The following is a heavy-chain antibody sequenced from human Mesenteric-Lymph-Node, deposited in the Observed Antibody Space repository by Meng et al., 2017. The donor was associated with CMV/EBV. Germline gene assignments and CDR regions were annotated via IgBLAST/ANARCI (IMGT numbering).Heavy chain of an antibody. V-gene: IGHV1-8*02. D-gene: IGHD3-22*01. Sequence: ASVKVSCKASGYTFTTFDINWVRQATGQGLEWMGWMSPNSGNTGYAQKFQGRVTISRNISISTAYMELSSLRSEDTAVYYCARYYYDSYGLSRYDAFDIWGQGTMVTVSS. CDR2: MSPNSGNT. J-gene: IGHJ3*02. CDR3: ARYYYDSYGLSRYDAFDI. CDR1: GYTFTTFD.